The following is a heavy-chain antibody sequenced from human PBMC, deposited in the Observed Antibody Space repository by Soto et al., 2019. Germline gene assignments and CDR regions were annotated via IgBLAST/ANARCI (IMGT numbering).Heavy chain of an antibody. D-gene: IGHD3-3*01. CDR1: GFTFSSYA. J-gene: IGHJ6*03. V-gene: IGHV3-23*01. CDR2: ISGSGGST. CDR3: AKWGIWSDGGSAWGLRYIDV. Sequence: GGSLRLSCAASGFTFSSYAMSWVRQAPGKGLEWVSAISGSGGSTYYADSVKGRFTISRDNSKNTLYLQMNSLRAEDTAVYYCAKWGIWSDGGSAWGLRYIDVWGKGTTVTVSS.